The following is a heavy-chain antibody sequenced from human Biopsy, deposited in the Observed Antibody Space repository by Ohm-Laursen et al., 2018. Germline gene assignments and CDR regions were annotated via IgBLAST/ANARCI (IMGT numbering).Heavy chain of an antibody. CDR2: IWYDGTDK. CDR1: GFTFSGYG. J-gene: IGHJ6*03. V-gene: IGHV3-33*01. CDR3: TRDRYYGSENYFSHYNMDV. Sequence: SLRLSCAASGFTFSGYGMHWVRQAPGKGLEWVAVIWYDGTDKFYADSVKGRFTISRDNSKNTLYLHMNSLRAANTAVYYCTRDRYYGSENYFSHYNMDVWGQGTTVTVSS. D-gene: IGHD3-10*01.